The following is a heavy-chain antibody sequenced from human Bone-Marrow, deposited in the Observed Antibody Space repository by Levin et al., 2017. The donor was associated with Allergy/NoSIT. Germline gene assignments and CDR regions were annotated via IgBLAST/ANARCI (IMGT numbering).Heavy chain of an antibody. CDR3: TTRSH. J-gene: IGHJ4*02. CDR2: IKGKTDGGTT. Sequence: SLRLSCVASGFTFGNAWMNWVRQAPGKGLQWVGRIKGKTDGGTTDYAAPVKGRFTISRDDSKKTLYLQMNSLKTEDTAIYYCTTRSHWGQGTLVTVFS. V-gene: IGHV3-15*01. CDR1: GFTFGNAW.